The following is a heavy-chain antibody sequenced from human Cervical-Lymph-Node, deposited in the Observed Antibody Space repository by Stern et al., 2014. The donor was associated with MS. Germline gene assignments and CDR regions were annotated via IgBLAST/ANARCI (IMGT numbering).Heavy chain of an antibody. D-gene: IGHD3-22*01. V-gene: IGHV4-31*03. J-gene: IGHJ6*02. CDR1: GGSISRGGYY. Sequence: QVQLVESGPGLVKPSPTLSLTCPVSGGSISRGGYYWRWIRQPPGTGLVRLGYLYYRGGTSYTPSLKSRVTISVDTAKNQFSLKLSSVTAADTAVYYCARGTYYYDSSGYSYGMDVWGQGTTVTVSS. CDR2: LYYRGGT. CDR3: ARGTYYYDSSGYSYGMDV.